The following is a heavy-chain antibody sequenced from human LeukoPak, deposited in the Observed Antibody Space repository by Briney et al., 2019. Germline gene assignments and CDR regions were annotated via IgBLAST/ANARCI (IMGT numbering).Heavy chain of an antibody. CDR2: INPNSGGT. CDR1: GYTFTGYY. J-gene: IGHJ4*02. D-gene: IGHD6-13*01. Sequence: GASVKVSCKASGYTFTGYYMRWVRQAPGQGLEWMGWINPNSGGTNYAQKFQGRVTMTRDTSISTAYMELSRLRSDDTAVYYCARGRSSSWPTDFDYWGQGTLVTVSS. V-gene: IGHV1-2*02. CDR3: ARGRSSSWPTDFDY.